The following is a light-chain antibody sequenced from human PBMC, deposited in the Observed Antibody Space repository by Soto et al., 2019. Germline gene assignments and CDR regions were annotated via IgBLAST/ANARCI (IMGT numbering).Light chain of an antibody. CDR2: GAS. V-gene: IGKV3-20*01. CDR3: QQYGSSLLT. J-gene: IGKJ4*01. CDR1: QSVSSSY. Sequence: EIVLTQSPGTLSLSLGERATLSCRARQSVSSSYLAWYQQKPGQAPRLLIYGASSRATGIPDRVRGSGSGTDFTLTISRLEPEDFAVYYCQQYGSSLLTFGGGTKVEIK.